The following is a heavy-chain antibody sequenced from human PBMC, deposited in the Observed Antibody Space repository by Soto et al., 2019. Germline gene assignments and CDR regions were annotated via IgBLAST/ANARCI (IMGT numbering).Heavy chain of an antibody. D-gene: IGHD2-2*01. V-gene: IGHV3-30-3*01. CDR2: ISSDGSKK. CDR1: GITLSNYA. CDR3: ATGNRFCSTNSCGEACRN. Sequence: QVQLVESGGGVVQPGRSLRLSCAASGITLSNYAMHWVRQAPGKGLEWVALISSDGSKKYYADSVKGRFPLSRDNSKNTLWMHMNSLRAEDTGVYFCATGNRFCSTNSCGEACRNWGQGTLCAVSS. J-gene: IGHJ4*02.